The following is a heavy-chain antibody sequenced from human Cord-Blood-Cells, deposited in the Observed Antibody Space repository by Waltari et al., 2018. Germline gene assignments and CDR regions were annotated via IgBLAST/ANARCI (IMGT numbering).Heavy chain of an antibody. CDR3: AGLQLGIGVDY. CDR1: GRSCSGYY. V-gene: IGHV4-34*01. CDR2: INHSGSS. J-gene: IGHJ4*02. D-gene: IGHD6-13*01. Sequence: QVQLQPWGAGLLKPSEPPFTTSAVAGRSCSGYYWFWIRQPPEKGLEWIGEINHSGSSNYNPSLKSRVSIAVDPSKNQFSLKLSSVTAADTAVYYCAGLQLGIGVDYWGQGTLVTVSS.